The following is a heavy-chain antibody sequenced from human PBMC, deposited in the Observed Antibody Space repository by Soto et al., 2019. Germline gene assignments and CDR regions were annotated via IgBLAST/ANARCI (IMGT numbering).Heavy chain of an antibody. CDR1: GFTVTTNY. Sequence: PVGSLRLSCLASGFTVTTNYMIWVRQPPGKGLEWVSTTFSGGSTNYADSVRGRFSISRDNSKNTVYLQMNNLRVEDTAVYYCAKKSPSSIQGWAFAMDVWGQGTTVTVSS. CDR3: AKKSPSSIQGWAFAMDV. CDR2: TFSGGST. J-gene: IGHJ6*02. D-gene: IGHD1-26*01. V-gene: IGHV3-53*01.